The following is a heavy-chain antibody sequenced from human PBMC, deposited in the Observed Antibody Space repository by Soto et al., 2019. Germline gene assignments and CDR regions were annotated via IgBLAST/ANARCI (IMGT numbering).Heavy chain of an antibody. CDR3: ARWYDILTGPRGMDV. D-gene: IGHD3-9*01. Sequence: QVQLVQSGAEVKKPGASVKVSCKASGYTFTSYYMHWVRQAPGQGLEWMGIINPSGGSTSYAQKFQGRVTMTRDTSTSTVYMELSSLRSEDTAVYYCARWYDILTGPRGMDVWGQGTTVTVSS. CDR1: GYTFTSYY. V-gene: IGHV1-46*03. J-gene: IGHJ6*02. CDR2: INPSGGST.